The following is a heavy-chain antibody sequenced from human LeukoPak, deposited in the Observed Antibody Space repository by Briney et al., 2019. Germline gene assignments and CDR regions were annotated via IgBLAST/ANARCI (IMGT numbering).Heavy chain of an antibody. V-gene: IGHV3-15*01. Sequence: PGRCLRLSCAASGFTFSNAWMSWVRQAPGKGREWVGCIISKTDGGTTDYAAPVKGRLTISRDESKNRTYLEMNRMKSEDTAVYYGASPEVCTLSPYYYYGMDVLGERTTVSVSS. CDR2: IISKTDGGTT. J-gene: IGHJ6*01. D-gene: IGHD2-8*01. CDR1: GFTFSNAW. CDR3: ASPEVCTLSPYYYYGMDV.